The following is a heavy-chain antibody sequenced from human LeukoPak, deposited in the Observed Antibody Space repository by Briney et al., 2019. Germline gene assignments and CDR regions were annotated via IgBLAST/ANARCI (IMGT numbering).Heavy chain of an antibody. V-gene: IGHV3-23*01. Sequence: GGSLRLSCAASGFTFSSYAMSWVRQAPGKGLEWVSAISGSGGSTYYADSVEGRFTISRDNSKNTLYLQMNSLRAEDTAVYYCAKDHYGGSYYLCLFDYWGQGTLVTVSS. CDR2: ISGSGGST. D-gene: IGHD1-26*01. J-gene: IGHJ4*02. CDR1: GFTFSSYA. CDR3: AKDHYGGSYYLCLFDY.